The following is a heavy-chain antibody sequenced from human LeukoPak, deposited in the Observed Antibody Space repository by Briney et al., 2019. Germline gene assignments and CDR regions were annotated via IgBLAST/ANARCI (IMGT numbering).Heavy chain of an antibody. CDR2: ISSSGSTI. CDR3: ARYDFNDRGRLIDY. J-gene: IGHJ4*02. V-gene: IGHV3-48*03. D-gene: IGHD3-3*01. CDR1: GFTFSSYE. Sequence: GGSLRLSCAASGFTFSSYEMNWVRQAPGKGLEWVSYISSSGSTIYYADSVKGRFTISRDNAKNSLYLQMNSLRAEDTAVYYCARYDFNDRGRLIDYWGQGTLVTVSS.